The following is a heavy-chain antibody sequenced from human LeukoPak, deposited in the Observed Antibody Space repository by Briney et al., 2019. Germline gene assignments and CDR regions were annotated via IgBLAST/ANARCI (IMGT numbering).Heavy chain of an antibody. Sequence: PGGSLRLSCAASGFTFSSSWLHWVRQAPGKGLVWVSRINSDGSVTSYADSVKGRFTISRDNAKNSLYLQMNSLRAEDTAVYYCASPRYYDSSGYLTYYYYGMDVWGQGTTVTVSS. CDR1: GFTFSSSW. CDR2: INSDGSVT. D-gene: IGHD3-22*01. V-gene: IGHV3-74*01. J-gene: IGHJ6*02. CDR3: ASPRYYDSSGYLTYYYYGMDV.